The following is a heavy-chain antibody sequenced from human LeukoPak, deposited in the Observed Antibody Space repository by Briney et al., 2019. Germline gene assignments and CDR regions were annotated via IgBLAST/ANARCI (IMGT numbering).Heavy chain of an antibody. D-gene: IGHD3-22*01. V-gene: IGHV4-30-2*01. Sequence: PSETLSLACAVSGGSISSGGYSWSWIRQPPGKGLEWIGYIYHSGSTYYNTSLKSRVTISVDRSKSQFSLKLSSVTAADTAVYYCARSDGSGYYSTPFDYWGQGTLVTVSS. J-gene: IGHJ4*02. CDR1: GGSISSGGYS. CDR3: ARSDGSGYYSTPFDY. CDR2: IYHSGST.